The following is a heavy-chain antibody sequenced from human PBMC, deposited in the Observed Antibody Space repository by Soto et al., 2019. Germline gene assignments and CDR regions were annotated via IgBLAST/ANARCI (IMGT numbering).Heavy chain of an antibody. V-gene: IGHV4-39*01. CDR1: GGSISSSSYY. D-gene: IGHD1-1*01. CDR3: ARHNWLAPFDY. CDR2: IYYSGST. Sequence: SETLSRTCTVSGGSISSSSYYWGWILQPPGKGLEWIGSIYYSGSTYYNPSLKSRVTLSVDTSKKHFSLKLSSVTAADTAVYYCARHNWLAPFDYWGQGTLVTVSS. J-gene: IGHJ4*02.